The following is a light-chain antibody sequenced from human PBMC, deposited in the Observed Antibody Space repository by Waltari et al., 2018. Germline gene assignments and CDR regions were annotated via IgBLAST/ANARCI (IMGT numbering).Light chain of an antibody. J-gene: IGKJ5*01. CDR3: QQRLDWPLT. Sequence: EIVLTQSPATLSLSPGDRATLSCRASQYVDTYLAWYQQRPGQPPRLLIYDASPRATGIPSRFGGSGSGTDFTLTITSLEPEDFALYYCQQRLDWPLTFGQGTRLDI. CDR2: DAS. V-gene: IGKV3-11*01. CDR1: QYVDTY.